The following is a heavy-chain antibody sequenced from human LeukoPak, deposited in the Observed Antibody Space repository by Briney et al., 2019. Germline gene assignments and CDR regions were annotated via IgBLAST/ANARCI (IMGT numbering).Heavy chain of an antibody. CDR2: INPNSGGT. CDR3: ARGYYDSSGYYQNWFDS. D-gene: IGHD3-22*01. J-gene: IGHJ5*01. V-gene: IGHV1-2*02. Sequence: ASVKVSCKASGYTFTGYYMHWVRQAPGQGLEWMGWINPNSGGTNYAQKFQGRVTMTRDTSISTAYMELSRLRSDDTAVYYCARGYYDSSGYYQNWFDSWGQGTLVTVSS. CDR1: GYTFTGYY.